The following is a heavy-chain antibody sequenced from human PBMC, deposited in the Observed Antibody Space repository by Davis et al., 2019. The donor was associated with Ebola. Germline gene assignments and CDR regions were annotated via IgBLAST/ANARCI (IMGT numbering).Heavy chain of an antibody. CDR1: GFTFSSYA. Sequence: GESLKISCAASGFTFSSYAMSWVRQAPGKGLEWVSAISGSGGSTYYADSVKGRFTISRDNSKNTLYLQMNSLRAEDTAVYYCAREMYYYDSSGYGAFDIWGQGTMVTVSS. V-gene: IGHV3-23*01. D-gene: IGHD3-22*01. J-gene: IGHJ3*02. CDR2: ISGSGGST. CDR3: AREMYYYDSSGYGAFDI.